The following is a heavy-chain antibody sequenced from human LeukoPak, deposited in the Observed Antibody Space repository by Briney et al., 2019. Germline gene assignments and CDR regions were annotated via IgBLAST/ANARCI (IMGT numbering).Heavy chain of an antibody. CDR1: GGSIGGYY. J-gene: IGHJ5*02. D-gene: IGHD6-25*01. Sequence: KPSETLSLTCTVSGGSIGGYYWSWIRQPAGKGLEWIGRINNSGSSNYNPSLRSRVTMSVDTSKNQFSLSLSAVTAADTAVYYCAREGGGPRWLDPWGQGTLVTVSS. V-gene: IGHV4-4*07. CDR2: INNSGSS. CDR3: AREGGGPRWLDP.